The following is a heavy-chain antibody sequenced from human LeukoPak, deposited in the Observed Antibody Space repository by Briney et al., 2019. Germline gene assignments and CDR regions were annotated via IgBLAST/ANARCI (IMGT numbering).Heavy chain of an antibody. CDR1: GFTFSRNG. J-gene: IGHJ4*02. Sequence: GGSLRLSCAASGFTFSRNGMQWVRQAPGKGLEWVAVISYDGSDHYYAGSVKGRFTISRDNSRNALYLQMNSLSPEDTAVYYCARDRYYGSGSYSLDYWGQGTLVTVSS. D-gene: IGHD3-10*01. CDR2: ISYDGSDH. V-gene: IGHV3-30*03. CDR3: ARDRYYGSGSYSLDY.